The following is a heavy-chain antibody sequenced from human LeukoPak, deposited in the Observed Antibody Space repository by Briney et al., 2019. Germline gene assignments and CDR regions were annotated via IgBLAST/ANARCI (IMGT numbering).Heavy chain of an antibody. Sequence: SETLSLTCAVSGGSISSGGYSWSWIRQPPWKRLEWIGYIYYSGSTYYNPSLKSRVTISVDTSKNQFSLKLSSVTAADTAVYYCARSDYYGSGSYCNGHYFDYWGQGTLVTVSS. CDR3: ARSDYYGSGSYCNGHYFDY. D-gene: IGHD3-10*01. V-gene: IGHV4-30-4*07. J-gene: IGHJ4*02. CDR2: IYYSGST. CDR1: GGSISSGGYS.